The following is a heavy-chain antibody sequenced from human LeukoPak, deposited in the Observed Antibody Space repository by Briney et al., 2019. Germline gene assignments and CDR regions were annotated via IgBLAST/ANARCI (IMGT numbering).Heavy chain of an antibody. CDR3: ARGALFRKGVYGTDV. J-gene: IGHJ6*02. Sequence: SVKVSCKASGGTFSSYAISWVRQAPGQGLEWMGGIIPIFGTANYAQKFQGRVTITADESTSTAYMELSSLRSEDTAVYYCARGALFRKGVYGTDVWGQGTTVTVSS. CDR1: GGTFSSYA. V-gene: IGHV1-69*13. CDR2: IIPIFGTA. D-gene: IGHD1-14*01.